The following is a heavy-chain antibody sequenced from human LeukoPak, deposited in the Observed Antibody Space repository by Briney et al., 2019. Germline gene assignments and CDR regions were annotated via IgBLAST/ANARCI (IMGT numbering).Heavy chain of an antibody. V-gene: IGHV1-69*06. CDR2: IIPIFGTA. J-gene: IGHJ6*03. CDR3: ARGVSSGYYPYYYYYMDV. D-gene: IGHD3-22*01. CDR1: GGTFSSYA. Sequence: SVKVSCKASGGTFSSYAISWVRQAPGQGLEWMGGIIPIFGTANYAQKFQGRVTITADKSTSTAYMELSSLRSEDTAVYYCARGVSSGYYPYYYYYMDVWGKGTTVTISS.